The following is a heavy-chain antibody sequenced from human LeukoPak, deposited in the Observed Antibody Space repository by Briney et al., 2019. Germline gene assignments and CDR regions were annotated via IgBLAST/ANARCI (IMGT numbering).Heavy chain of an antibody. V-gene: IGHV4-59*01. J-gene: IGHJ3*02. Sequence: PSETLSLTCTVSDGSMSPYYWSWIRQSPGKGLEWFAYIFYNGNTKYNPSLWSRVTISIDTSRNQFSPNLNSVTAADTAVYYCARGAVPAASGAFDIWGQGTMVTVSS. CDR2: IFYNGNT. D-gene: IGHD2-2*01. CDR1: DGSMSPYY. CDR3: ARGAVPAASGAFDI.